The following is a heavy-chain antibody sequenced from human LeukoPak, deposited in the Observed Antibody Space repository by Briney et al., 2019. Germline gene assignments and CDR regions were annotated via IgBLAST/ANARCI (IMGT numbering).Heavy chain of an antibody. CDR2: INTNTGNP. CDR1: GYTFTSYY. CDR3: ASSIAVAGDLFDY. J-gene: IGHJ4*02. D-gene: IGHD6-19*01. Sequence: ASVKVSCKASGYTFTSYYMHWVRQAPGQGLEWMGWINTNTGNPTYAQGFTGRFVFSLDTSVSTAYLQISSLKAEDTAVYYCASSIAVAGDLFDYWGQGALVTVSS. V-gene: IGHV7-4-1*02.